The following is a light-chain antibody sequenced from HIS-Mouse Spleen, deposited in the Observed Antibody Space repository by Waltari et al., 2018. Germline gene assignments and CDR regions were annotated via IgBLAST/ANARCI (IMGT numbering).Light chain of an antibody. V-gene: IGKV2-30*02. J-gene: IGKJ4*01. CDR1: QTLVHSDGNKY. Sequence: DVVMTQSPLSLPVTLGQPASISCRSSQTLVHSDGNKYLNWFRQRPGQAPRRLIYKVSNRDSWVPDRFSGSGSGTDFTLKISRVEAEDVGVYYCMQGTHWLTFGGGTKVEIK. CDR3: MQGTHWLT. CDR2: KVS.